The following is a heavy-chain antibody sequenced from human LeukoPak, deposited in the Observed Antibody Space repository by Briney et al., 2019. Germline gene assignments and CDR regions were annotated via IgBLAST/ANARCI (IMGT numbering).Heavy chain of an antibody. V-gene: IGHV1-69*13. CDR2: IIPIFGTA. CDR1: GGTFSSYT. J-gene: IGHJ5*02. Sequence: SVKVSCKASGGTFSSYTITWVRQAPGQGLEWMGGIIPIFGTANYAQKFQGRVTITADESTSTAYMELSSLRSEDTAVYYCARALPHRRLMDTTMEQHWFDPWGQGTLVTVSS. D-gene: IGHD5-18*01. CDR3: ARALPHRRLMDTTMEQHWFDP.